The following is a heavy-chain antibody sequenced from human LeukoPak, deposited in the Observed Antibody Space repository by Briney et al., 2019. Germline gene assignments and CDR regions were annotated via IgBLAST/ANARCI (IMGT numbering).Heavy chain of an antibody. V-gene: IGHV4-59*01. Sequence: SETLCLTCTVSGGSISNYFWSWIRQPPGKGLEWIGYIYYSGSTNYKPSLKSRVTISVDTSKNQFSLKLSSVTAADTAVYYCAGSSWSTYYYYYGMDVWGKGTTVTVSS. J-gene: IGHJ6*04. CDR2: IYYSGST. D-gene: IGHD6-13*01. CDR3: AGSSWSTYYYYYGMDV. CDR1: GGSISNYF.